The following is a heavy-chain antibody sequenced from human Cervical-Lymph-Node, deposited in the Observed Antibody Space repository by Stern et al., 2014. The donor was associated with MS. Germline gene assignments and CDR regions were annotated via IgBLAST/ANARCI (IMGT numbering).Heavy chain of an antibody. CDR2: IWYDGSNK. V-gene: IGHV3-33*01. CDR1: GFTFSSYG. D-gene: IGHD1-26*01. J-gene: IGHJ4*02. CDR3: ARGGGSWGYFDY. Sequence: VQLVESGGGVVQPGRSLRLSCAASGFTFSSYGMHWVRQAPGKGLEWVAVIWYDGSNKYYAESVKGRFTISRDNSKNTLYLQMNSLRAEDTAVYYCARGGGSWGYFDYWGQGTLVTVSS.